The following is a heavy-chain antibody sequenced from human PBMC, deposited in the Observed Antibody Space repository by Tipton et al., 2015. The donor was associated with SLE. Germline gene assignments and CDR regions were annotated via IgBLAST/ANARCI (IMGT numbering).Heavy chain of an antibody. D-gene: IGHD6-6*01. CDR2: ISYDGSNK. V-gene: IGHV3-30-3*01. Sequence: SLRLSCAASGFTFSSYAMHWVRQAPGKGLEWVAVISYDGSNKYYADSVKGRFTISRDNSKNTLYLQMNSLRAEDTAVYYCARDTADIAARPGYFDYWGQGTLVTVSS. CDR3: ARDTADIAARPGYFDY. CDR1: GFTFSSYA. J-gene: IGHJ4*03.